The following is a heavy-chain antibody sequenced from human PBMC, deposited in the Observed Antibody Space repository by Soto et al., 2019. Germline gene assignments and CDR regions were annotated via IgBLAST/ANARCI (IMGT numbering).Heavy chain of an antibody. D-gene: IGHD3-10*01. CDR2: IFSNDEK. J-gene: IGHJ6*02. V-gene: IGHV2-26*01. CDR3: ARILRAGLLWFGELFQAGGMDV. CDR1: GFSLSNARMG. Sequence: QVTLKESGPVLVKPTETLTLTCTVSGFSLSNARMGVSWIRQPPGKALEWLALIFSNDEKSYSPSLKSRLTISKDPSKSHVLLTQSNIDPADTATYYCARILRAGLLWFGELFQAGGMDVWGQGTTVTVSS.